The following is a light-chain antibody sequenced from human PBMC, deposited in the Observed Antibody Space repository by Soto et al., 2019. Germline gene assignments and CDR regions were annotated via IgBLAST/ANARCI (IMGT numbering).Light chain of an antibody. CDR3: QQYNSWT. J-gene: IGKJ1*01. CDR1: QSISSW. Sequence: DIQMTQYPSTLSASVGDRVTITCRASQSISSWLAWYQQKPGKAPKLLIYDASSLGSGVPSRFSGSGSGTEFTLTISSLQPDDFATYYCQQYNSWTFGQGTKVEIK. V-gene: IGKV1-5*01. CDR2: DAS.